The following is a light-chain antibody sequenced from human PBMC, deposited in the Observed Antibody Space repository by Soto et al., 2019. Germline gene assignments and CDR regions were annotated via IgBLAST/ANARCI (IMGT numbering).Light chain of an antibody. J-gene: IGKJ1*01. CDR3: QQYYGTPQT. Sequence: DIQMTQSPSSLSASVGDRVTITCRASQGISDYVAWYQQKPGKVPKLLIYAASTLQSGVPSRFSGSGSGTDFTLTISSLQAEDVAVYYCQQYYGTPQTFGQGTKVDIK. CDR2: AAS. V-gene: IGKV1-27*01. CDR1: QGISDY.